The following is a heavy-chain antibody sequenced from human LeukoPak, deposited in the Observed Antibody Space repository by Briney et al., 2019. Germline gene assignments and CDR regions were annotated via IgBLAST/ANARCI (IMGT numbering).Heavy chain of an antibody. J-gene: IGHJ4*02. CDR3: ARVGYDSSGYPLDFDY. Sequence: GGSLRLSCAASGFTFSSYEMNWVRQAPGKGLEWVSYISSSGSTIYYADSVKGRFTISRDSAKNSLYLQMNSLRAEDTAVYYCARVGYDSSGYPLDFDYWGQGTLVTVSS. D-gene: IGHD3-22*01. CDR2: ISSSGSTI. CDR1: GFTFSSYE. V-gene: IGHV3-48*03.